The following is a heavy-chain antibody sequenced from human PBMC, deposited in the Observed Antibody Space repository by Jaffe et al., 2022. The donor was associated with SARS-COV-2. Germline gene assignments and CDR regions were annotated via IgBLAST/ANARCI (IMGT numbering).Heavy chain of an antibody. Sequence: QVQLVESGGGVVQPGRSLRLSCAASGFTFSSYGMHWVRQAPGKGLEWVAVISYDGSNKYYADSVKGRFTISRDNSKNTLYLQMNSLRAEDTAVYYCAKCLYPHINGMDVWGQGTTVTVSS. CDR1: GFTFSSYG. CDR3: AKCLYPHINGMDV. V-gene: IGHV3-30*18. CDR2: ISYDGSNK. D-gene: IGHD2-2*02. J-gene: IGHJ6*02.